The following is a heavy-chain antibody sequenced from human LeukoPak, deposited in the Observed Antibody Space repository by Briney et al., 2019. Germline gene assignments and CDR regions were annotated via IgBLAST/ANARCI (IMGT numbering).Heavy chain of an antibody. V-gene: IGHV1-2*02. CDR3: ARVEGIVVVPAAWTTEPRSDAFDI. CDR1: GYTFTGYY. Sequence: ASVKVSCKASGYTFTGYYMHWVRQAPGQGLEWMGWINPNSGGTNYAQKFQGRVTMTRDTSISTAYMELSRLRSDDTAVYYCARVEGIVVVPAAWTTEPRSDAFDIWGQGTMVTVSS. J-gene: IGHJ3*02. D-gene: IGHD2-2*01. CDR2: INPNSGGT.